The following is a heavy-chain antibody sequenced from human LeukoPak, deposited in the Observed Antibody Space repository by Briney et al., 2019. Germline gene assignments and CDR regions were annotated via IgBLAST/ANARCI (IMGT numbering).Heavy chain of an antibody. D-gene: IGHD2-21*02. V-gene: IGHV3-23*01. Sequence: PAGGSLRLSCAASGFTFSSYAMSWVRQAPGKGLEWVSAISGSGGSTYYADSVKGRFTISRDNSKNTLYLQMNSLRAEDTAVYCCAKDLGHYCGGDCYHFDYWGQGTLVTVSS. J-gene: IGHJ4*02. CDR3: AKDLGHYCGGDCYHFDY. CDR2: ISGSGGST. CDR1: GFTFSSYA.